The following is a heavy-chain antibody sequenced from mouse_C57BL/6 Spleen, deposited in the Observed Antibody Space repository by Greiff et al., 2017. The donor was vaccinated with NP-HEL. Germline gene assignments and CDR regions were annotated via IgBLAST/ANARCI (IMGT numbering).Heavy chain of an antibody. CDR2: ISSGSSTI. V-gene: IGHV5-17*01. CDR1: GFTFSDYG. D-gene: IGHD1-2*01. CDR3: ARGGITTGYYAMDY. Sequence: EVHLVESGGGLVKPGGSLKLSCAASGFTFSDYGMHWVRQAPEKGLEWVAYISSGSSTIYYVDTVKGRFTISRDNAKNTLFLQMTSLRSEDTAMYYCARGGITTGYYAMDYWGQGTSVTVSS. J-gene: IGHJ4*01.